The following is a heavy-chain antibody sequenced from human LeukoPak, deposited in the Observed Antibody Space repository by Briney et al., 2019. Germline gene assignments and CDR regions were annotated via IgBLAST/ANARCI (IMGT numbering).Heavy chain of an antibody. V-gene: IGHV3-64D*08. J-gene: IGHJ4*02. CDR1: GFSFSSYA. Sequence: GGSLRLSCSASGFSFSSYAIHWVRQAPGKGLEYVSLIVSNGWTTHYADSVKGRFTISRDNSKKIVYLQMNSLRAEDTAMYYCVKGGRNEYSGNYWGQGTLVTVSS. D-gene: IGHD1-26*01. CDR3: VKGGRNEYSGNY. CDR2: IVSNGWTT.